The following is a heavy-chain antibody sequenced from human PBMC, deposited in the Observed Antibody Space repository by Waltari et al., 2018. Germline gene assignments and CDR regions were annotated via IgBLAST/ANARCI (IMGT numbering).Heavy chain of an antibody. J-gene: IGHJ6*02. D-gene: IGHD4-4*01. CDR2: IYAGGST. V-gene: IGHV3-66*02. Sequence: EVQLVESGGGLVQPGGSLSLSCAPSGFTVGDNYMSWVRQAPGKGLEWVSVIYAGGSTSDADSVKGRFTISRDNSKSTLYLQMNSLRAEDTAVYYCARGRNTNYVVYGMDVWGQGTTVTVSS. CDR1: GFTVGDNY. CDR3: ARGRNTNYVVYGMDV.